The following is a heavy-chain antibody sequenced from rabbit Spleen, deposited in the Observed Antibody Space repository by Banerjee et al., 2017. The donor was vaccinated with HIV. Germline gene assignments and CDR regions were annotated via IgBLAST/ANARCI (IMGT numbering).Heavy chain of an antibody. D-gene: IGHD4-2*01. Sequence: QEQLEESGGDLVKPEGSLTLTCTASGFSFSSSYWICWVRQAPGKGLEWIACIYTGSSDIKEYASWVNGRFTISKTSSTTVTLQMTSLTVADTATYFCARGHLPAGSTSQDLWGPGTLVTVS. CDR1: GFSFSSSYW. V-gene: IGHV1S45*01. J-gene: IGHJ4*01. CDR3: ARGHLPAGSTSQDL. CDR2: IYTGSSDIK.